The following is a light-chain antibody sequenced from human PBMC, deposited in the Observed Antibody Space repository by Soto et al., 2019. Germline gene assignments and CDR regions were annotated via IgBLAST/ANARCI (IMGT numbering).Light chain of an antibody. Sequence: DIQMTQSPSSLSASVGDRVTITCQASQDISNYLNWYQQKPGKAPKLLIYDASNLETGVPSRFSVSGSWTDFTFTISSLQPEDIATYYCQQYDNLPLTFGPGTKVDIK. CDR2: DAS. V-gene: IGKV1-33*01. CDR1: QDISNY. J-gene: IGKJ3*01. CDR3: QQYDNLPLT.